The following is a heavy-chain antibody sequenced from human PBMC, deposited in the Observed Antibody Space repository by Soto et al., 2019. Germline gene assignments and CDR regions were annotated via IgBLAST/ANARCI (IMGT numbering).Heavy chain of an antibody. J-gene: IGHJ4*02. CDR3: ARGLWAPRFDN. Sequence: PSETLSLTCAVYGGSFSGYYWSWIRQPPEKGLEWIGEINHSGSTNYNPSVKSRVTISVDTSKNQFSLKLGSVTAADTAVYYCARGLWAPRFDNWGQGTPVTVSS. CDR2: INHSGST. D-gene: IGHD3-10*01. CDR1: GGSFSGYY. V-gene: IGHV4-34*01.